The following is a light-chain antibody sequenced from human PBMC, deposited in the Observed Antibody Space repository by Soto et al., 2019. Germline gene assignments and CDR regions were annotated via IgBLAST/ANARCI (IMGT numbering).Light chain of an antibody. CDR1: QSVSGN. J-gene: IGKJ1*01. CDR3: QQYQNLWT. Sequence: EVVMTQSPGTLSVSPGERASLSCRASQSVSGNLAWYQQTPGQAPRLLIHGASTRATGIPARFSGSGSGTEFTLTIGSLQSEDSAVYYCQQYQNLWTFGQGTKVDIK. CDR2: GAS. V-gene: IGKV3-15*01.